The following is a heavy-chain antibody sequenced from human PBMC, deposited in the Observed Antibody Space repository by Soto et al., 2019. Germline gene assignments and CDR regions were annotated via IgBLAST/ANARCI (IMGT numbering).Heavy chain of an antibody. CDR2: ISHNNNYI. CDR3: ARELEHLVIQTYYGLDV. D-gene: IGHD3-3*01. V-gene: IGHV3-21*01. Sequence: VGSLRLSCAASGFSFSSYTMNWVRQAPGKGLEWVSSISHNNNYIYYADSVKGRFTISRDNAKNSLYLHMTSLTAEDTAVYYCARELEHLVIQTYYGLDVWGQGTTVTVYS. J-gene: IGHJ6*02. CDR1: GFSFSSYT.